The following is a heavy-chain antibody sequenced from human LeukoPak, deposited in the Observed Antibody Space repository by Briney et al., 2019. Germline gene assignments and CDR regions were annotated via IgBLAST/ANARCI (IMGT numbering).Heavy chain of an antibody. J-gene: IGHJ6*03. Sequence: ASVKVSCKASGGTFSSYAISWVRQAPGQGLEWMGGIIPIFGTANYAQKFQGRVTITTDESTSTAYMELSSLRSEDTAVYYCARGLPGYCSSTSCWGLYYYYMDVWGKGTTVTVSS. D-gene: IGHD2-2*01. CDR1: GGTFSSYA. CDR3: ARGLPGYCSSTSCWGLYYYYMDV. V-gene: IGHV1-69*05. CDR2: IIPIFGTA.